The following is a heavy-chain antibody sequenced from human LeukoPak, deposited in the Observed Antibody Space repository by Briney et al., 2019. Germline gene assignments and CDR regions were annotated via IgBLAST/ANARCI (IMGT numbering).Heavy chain of an antibody. J-gene: IGHJ3*02. Sequence: PSETLSLTCTVSGGSISSSSYYWGWIRQPPGKGQEWIGSIYYSGSTYYNPSLKSRVTISVDTSKNQFSLKLSSVTAADTAVYYCARLFSYGSGWLGAFDIWGQGTMVTVSS. D-gene: IGHD6-19*01. V-gene: IGHV4-39*01. CDR2: IYYSGST. CDR1: GGSISSSSYY. CDR3: ARLFSYGSGWLGAFDI.